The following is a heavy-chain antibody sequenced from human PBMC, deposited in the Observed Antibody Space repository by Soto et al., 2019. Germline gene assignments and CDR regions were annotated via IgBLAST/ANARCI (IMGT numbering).Heavy chain of an antibody. CDR3: ASFSYSGSHEGRTFDI. CDR2: IWYDGSSK. J-gene: IGHJ3*02. V-gene: IGHV3-33*01. D-gene: IGHD1-26*01. CDR1: GFTFSNYG. Sequence: QVQLVESGGGVVQPGRSLRLSCAASGFTFSNYGMHWVRQAPGKGLEWVAVIWYDGSSKYYSDSVKGRFTISRDNSKNTMYLQMNSLRAEDTALYYCASFSYSGSHEGRTFDIWGQGTMVIVSS.